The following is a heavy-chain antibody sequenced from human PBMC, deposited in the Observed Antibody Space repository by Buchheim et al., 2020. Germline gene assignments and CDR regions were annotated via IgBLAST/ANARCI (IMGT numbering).Heavy chain of an antibody. CDR3: ARGNYYDSSGYPGDSYYYGMDV. CDR1: GGSISSGGYY. CDR2: IYYSGST. J-gene: IGHJ6*02. V-gene: IGHV4-31*03. D-gene: IGHD3-22*01. Sequence: QVQLQESGPGLVKPSQTLSLTCTVSGGSISSGGYYWSWIRQHPGKGLEWIGYIYYSGSTYYNPSLKSRVTISVDTSKNQFSLKLSSVTAADTAVYYCARGNYYDSSGYPGDSYYYGMDVWGQGTT.